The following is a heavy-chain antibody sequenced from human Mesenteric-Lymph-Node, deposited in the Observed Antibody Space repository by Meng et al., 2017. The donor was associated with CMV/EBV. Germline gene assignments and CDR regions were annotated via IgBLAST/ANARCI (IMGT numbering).Heavy chain of an antibody. Sequence: SCQASGYTFTSYYMHWVRQAPGQGLEWMGIINPSGGSTSYAQKFQGRVTMTRDTSTSTVYMELSSLRSEDTAVYYCARASLYNWFDPWGQGTLVTVSS. CDR3: ARASLYNWFDP. CDR2: INPSGGST. J-gene: IGHJ5*02. CDR1: GYTFTSYY. V-gene: IGHV1-46*01.